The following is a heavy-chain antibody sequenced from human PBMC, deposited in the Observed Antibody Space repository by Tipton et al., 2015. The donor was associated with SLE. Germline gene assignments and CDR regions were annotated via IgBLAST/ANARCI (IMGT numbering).Heavy chain of an antibody. CDR1: GGSISSHY. J-gene: IGHJ6*02. D-gene: IGHD3-22*01. Sequence: TLSLTCTVSGGSISSHYWSWIRQPPGKGLEWIGYIYYSGSTNYNPSLKSRVTISVDTSKNQFSLNLTSVTAADTAVYYCAREVYYYDSSGPGGVDVWGQGTTVTVSS. CDR2: IYYSGST. CDR3: AREVYYYDSSGPGGVDV. V-gene: IGHV4-59*11.